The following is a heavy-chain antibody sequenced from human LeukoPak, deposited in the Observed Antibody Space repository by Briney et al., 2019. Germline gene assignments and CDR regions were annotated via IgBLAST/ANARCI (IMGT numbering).Heavy chain of an antibody. CDR3: AKDNRRHYTSGPNPDSLH. Sequence: GRSLRLSCAASGFTFDDYAMHWVRQAPGKGLEWVSGISWNSGSIGYADSVKGRFTISRDNAKNSLYLQMNSLRVEDTAFYYCAKDNRRHYTSGPNPDSLHWGQGALVTVS. D-gene: IGHD6-19*01. CDR2: ISWNSGSI. J-gene: IGHJ4*02. V-gene: IGHV3-9*01. CDR1: GFTFDDYA.